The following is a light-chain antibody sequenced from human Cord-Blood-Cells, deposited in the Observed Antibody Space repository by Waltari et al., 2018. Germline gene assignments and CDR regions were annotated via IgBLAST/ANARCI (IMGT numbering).Light chain of an antibody. V-gene: IGLV2-23*01. Sequence: QSALTQPASVSGSPGQSINISCTGTSSDVGGYNLVSWYQQHPGKAPKLMIYEGSKRPSGVSNRFSGSKSGNTASLTISGLQAEDEADYYCCSYAGSSTWVFGGGTKLTVL. J-gene: IGLJ3*02. CDR2: EGS. CDR1: SSDVGGYNL. CDR3: CSYAGSSTWV.